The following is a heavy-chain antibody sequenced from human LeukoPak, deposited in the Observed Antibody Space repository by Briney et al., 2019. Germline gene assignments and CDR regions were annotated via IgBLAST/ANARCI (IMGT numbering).Heavy chain of an antibody. Sequence: GRSLRLSCAAAGFTFDDYTMHWVRHAPGKCLEWVSLISWDGGSTYYADSVKGRFTISRDNSKNSLYLQMNSLRTEDTALYYCAKDKTLAVYSSGWPVDYWGQGTLVTVSS. V-gene: IGHV3-43*01. CDR3: AKDKTLAVYSSGWPVDY. CDR2: ISWDGGST. CDR1: GFTFDDYT. D-gene: IGHD6-19*01. J-gene: IGHJ4*02.